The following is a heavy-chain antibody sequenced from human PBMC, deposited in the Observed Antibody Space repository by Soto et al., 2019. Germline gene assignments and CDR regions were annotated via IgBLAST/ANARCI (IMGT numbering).Heavy chain of an antibody. Sequence: ASVKVSCKASGYTFTGYYIHWVRQAPGQGLEWVGWINPNSGGTRFEQKFQDRVTMTRDTTFNTTYVELSRLTSDDTAVYYCARGGGQTYYYYPMDVWGQGTTVTVSS. D-gene: IGHD3-16*01. CDR2: INPNSGGT. J-gene: IGHJ6*02. CDR3: ARGGGQTYYYYPMDV. V-gene: IGHV1-2*02. CDR1: GYTFTGYY.